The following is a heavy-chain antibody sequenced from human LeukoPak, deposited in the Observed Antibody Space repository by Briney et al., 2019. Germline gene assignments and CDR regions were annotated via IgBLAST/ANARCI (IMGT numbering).Heavy chain of an antibody. V-gene: IGHV3-30*18. D-gene: IGHD3-16*02. Sequence: GGSLRLSCAASGFTFSSYGMHWVRQAPGQGLEWVAVISYDGSNKYYADSVKGRFTISRDNSKNTLYLQMNSLRAEDTAVYYCAKASVYVYYGMDVWGQGTTVTVSS. J-gene: IGHJ6*02. CDR2: ISYDGSNK. CDR1: GFTFSSYG. CDR3: AKASVYVYYGMDV.